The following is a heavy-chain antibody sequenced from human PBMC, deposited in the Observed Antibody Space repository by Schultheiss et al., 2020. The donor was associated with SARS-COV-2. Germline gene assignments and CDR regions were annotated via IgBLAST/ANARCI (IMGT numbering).Heavy chain of an antibody. Sequence: SETLSLTCAVYGGSFSGYYWSWIRQPPGKGLEWIGYIYYSGSTYYNPSLKSRVTISVDTSKNQFSLKLSSVTAADTAVYYCASLYDYIYYYGMDVWGQGTTVTVSS. V-gene: IGHV4-59*06. CDR1: GGSFSGYY. CDR2: IYYSGST. D-gene: IGHD4-11*01. CDR3: ASLYDYIYYYGMDV. J-gene: IGHJ6*02.